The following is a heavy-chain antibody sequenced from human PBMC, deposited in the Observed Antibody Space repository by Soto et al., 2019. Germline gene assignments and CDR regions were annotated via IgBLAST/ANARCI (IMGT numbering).Heavy chain of an antibody. CDR2: ISGSGGST. Sequence: GGSLRLSCAASGFTFSSYAMSWVRQAPGKGLEWVSAISGSGGSTYYANSVKGRFTISRDNSKNTLYLQMNSLRADDTAVYYCAKDPVRVVAASPYYYGMDVWGQGTTVTVSS. D-gene: IGHD2-15*01. CDR3: AKDPVRVVAASPYYYGMDV. V-gene: IGHV3-23*01. CDR1: GFTFSSYA. J-gene: IGHJ6*02.